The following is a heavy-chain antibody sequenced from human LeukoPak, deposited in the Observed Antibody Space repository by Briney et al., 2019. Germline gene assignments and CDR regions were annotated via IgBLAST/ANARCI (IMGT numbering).Heavy chain of an antibody. CDR1: GFTFSSYA. D-gene: IGHD6-13*01. Sequence: GGSLRLSCAAPGFTFSSYAMSWVRQAPGKGLEWVSAISGSGGSTYYADSVKGRFTISRDNSKNTLYLQMNSLRAEDTAVYYCAKNPYSSSTHADYWGQGTLVTVSS. CDR2: ISGSGGST. V-gene: IGHV3-23*01. J-gene: IGHJ4*02. CDR3: AKNPYSSSTHADY.